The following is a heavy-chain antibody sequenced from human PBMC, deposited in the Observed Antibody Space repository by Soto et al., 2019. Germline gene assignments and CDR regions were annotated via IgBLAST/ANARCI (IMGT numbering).Heavy chain of an antibody. CDR3: AKDRRDGDFMHILVVDS. D-gene: IGHD1-26*01. CDR1: GFRLSSYA. CDR2: MSYDESKK. J-gene: IGHJ5*01. V-gene: IGHV3-30*18. Sequence: PGGSLRLSCATSGFRLSSYAMHWVRQAPGKGLEWVALMSYDESKKYYADSVKGRFTISRDTSKNTLVLEMNNLRVEDTAVYYCAKDRRDGDFMHILVVDSWGQGALVTVSS.